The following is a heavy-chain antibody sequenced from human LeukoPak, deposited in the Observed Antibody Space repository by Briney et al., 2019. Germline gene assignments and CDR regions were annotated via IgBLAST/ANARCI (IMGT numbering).Heavy chain of an antibody. CDR1: GGSFSGYY. D-gene: IGHD2-15*01. J-gene: IGHJ3*02. Sequence: SETLSLTCAVYGGSFSGYYWSWIRQPPGKGLEWIGEINHSGSTNYNPSLKSRVTISVDTSKNQFSLKLSSVTAADTAVYYCARGYLGYCSGGSCYATGGAFDIWGQGTMVTVSS. CDR2: INHSGST. CDR3: ARGYLGYCSGGSCYATGGAFDI. V-gene: IGHV4-34*01.